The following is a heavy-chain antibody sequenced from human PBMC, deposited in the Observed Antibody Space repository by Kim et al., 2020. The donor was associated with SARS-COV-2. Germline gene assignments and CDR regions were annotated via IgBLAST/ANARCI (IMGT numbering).Heavy chain of an antibody. CDR2: IDWDDDK. CDR1: GFSLSTRGMC. Sequence: SGPTLVNPTQTLTLTCTFSGFSLSTRGMCVSWIRQPPGKALEWLARIDWDDDKYYSTSLKTRLTIFKDTSKNQVVLTMTNMDPVDTATYYCARTHNAGGGTTVTVSKGYWFDPWGQGALVTVSS. V-gene: IGHV2-70*11. J-gene: IGHJ5*02. D-gene: IGHD4-17*01. CDR3: ARTHNAGGGTTVTVSKGYWFDP.